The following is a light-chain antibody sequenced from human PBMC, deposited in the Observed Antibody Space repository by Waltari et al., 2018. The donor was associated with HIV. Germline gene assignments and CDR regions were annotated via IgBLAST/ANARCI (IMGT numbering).Light chain of an antibody. Sequence: SYVLTQSPSVSVAPGKTARIPCGGNDIESKVVHWYQQKPGQAPLLVIYDDSDRPSGMSGRFYGANSGNTATLTISRVEAGDEAAYYCQVWDSSSGVVFGGGTNLTVL. CDR2: DDS. V-gene: IGLV3-21*04. CDR3: QVWDSSSGVV. J-gene: IGLJ2*01. CDR1: DIESKV.